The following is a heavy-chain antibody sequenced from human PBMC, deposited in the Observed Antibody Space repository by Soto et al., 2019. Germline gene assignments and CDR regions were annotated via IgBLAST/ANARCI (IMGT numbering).Heavy chain of an antibody. CDR2: IDPSDSYT. CDR1: GYSYTSYW. V-gene: IGHV5-10-1*01. Sequence: EVQLVQSGAEVKQPGESLRISCKGSGYSYTSYWMSCVRQMPGKGLEWMGGIDPSDSYTNYSPSFQGNVTSSADKSTLPAYLLCSSLKASHTCMYHGSRLRVGLGHLLTSLGQGTLVTVSS. CDR3: SRLRVGLGHLLTS. J-gene: IGHJ5*02. D-gene: IGHD1-26*01.